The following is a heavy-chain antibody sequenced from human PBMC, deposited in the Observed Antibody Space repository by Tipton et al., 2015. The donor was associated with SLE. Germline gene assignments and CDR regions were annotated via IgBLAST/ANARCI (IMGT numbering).Heavy chain of an antibody. J-gene: IGHJ3*02. CDR3: ARDYFEGGLRVSAFNI. Sequence: TLSLTCTVSGGSINSNFWSWILQPPGKGLEWIGYISYRGSTYYNPSPRSRVTISVDTSKNQFSLQPSSVTAADTAVNYCARDYFEGGLRVSAFNIWGQGTMVTVSS. CDR1: GGSINSNF. CDR2: ISYRGST. V-gene: IGHV4-59*01. D-gene: IGHD2-21*01.